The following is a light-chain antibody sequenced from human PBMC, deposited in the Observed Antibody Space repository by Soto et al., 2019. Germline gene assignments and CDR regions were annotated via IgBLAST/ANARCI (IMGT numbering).Light chain of an antibody. CDR2: DTS. J-gene: IGKJ5*01. Sequence: EVVLTQSPATLSLSPGETATLSCRASQSVSRDLAWYQQTPGQAPRLLIYDTSNRATGIPARFSGSGSGTDFTLTISSLEPEDFALYFCQQRSDWPQIPFGQGPRLEIK. CDR1: QSVSRD. V-gene: IGKV3-11*01. CDR3: QQRSDWPQIP.